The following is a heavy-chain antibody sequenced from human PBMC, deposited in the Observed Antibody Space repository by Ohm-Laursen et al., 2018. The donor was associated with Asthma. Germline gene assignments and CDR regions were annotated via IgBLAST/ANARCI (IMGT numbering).Heavy chain of an antibody. CDR2: ISTASSFI. D-gene: IGHD1-1*01. J-gene: IGHJ4*02. V-gene: IGHV3-21*04. CDR1: GYTFSRYS. Sequence: SLRLSCTASGYTFSRYSIHWVRQIPGKGLEWVASISTASSFIYYADSVKGRFTISRDNAKNSLYLQMNSLRAEDTAVYYCAKLLSGLYYFDYWGQGTLVTVSS. CDR3: AKLLSGLYYFDY.